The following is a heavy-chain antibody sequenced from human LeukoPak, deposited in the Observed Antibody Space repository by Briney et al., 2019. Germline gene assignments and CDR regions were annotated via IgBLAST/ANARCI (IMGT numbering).Heavy chain of an antibody. CDR3: AREEYYYDSSARRFDP. CDR1: GGSISSYY. Sequence: SETLSLTCTVSGGSISSYYWSWIRQPPGKGLEWIGYIYYSGSTNYNPSLKSRVTISVDTSKNQFSLKLSSVTAADTAVYYCAREEYYYDSSARRFDPWGQGTLVTVSS. V-gene: IGHV4-59*01. J-gene: IGHJ5*02. CDR2: IYYSGST. D-gene: IGHD3-22*01.